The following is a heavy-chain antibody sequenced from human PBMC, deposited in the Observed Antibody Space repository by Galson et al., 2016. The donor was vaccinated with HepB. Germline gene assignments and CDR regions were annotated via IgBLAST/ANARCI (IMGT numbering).Heavy chain of an antibody. CDR2: INSDGSST. Sequence: SLRLSCAASGFTFTRYWMHWVRQAPGKGLVWVSRINSDGSSTTYADSVKGRFTISRDNAKNTLDLQMNSLRAEDTALYYCVREDYGDDPIYYYYYGMDVWGQGNPGHRLL. CDR3: VREDYGDDPIYYYYYGMDV. CDR1: GFTFTRYW. D-gene: IGHD4-17*01. V-gene: IGHV3-74*01. J-gene: IGHJ6*02.